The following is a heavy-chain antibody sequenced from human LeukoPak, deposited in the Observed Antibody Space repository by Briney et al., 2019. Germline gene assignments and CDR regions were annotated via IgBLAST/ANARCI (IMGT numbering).Heavy chain of an antibody. CDR1: GGTFSSYA. V-gene: IGHV1-69*13. J-gene: IGHJ4*02. CDR3: ARDLDSGGDDD. D-gene: IGHD2-21*02. Sequence: SVKVSCTASGGTFSSYAISWVRQAPGQGLEWMGGIIPIFGTTNYAQKFQGRVTITADESTSTAYMELSSLRSEDTAVYYCARDLDSGGDDDWGQGTLVTVSS. CDR2: IIPIFGTT.